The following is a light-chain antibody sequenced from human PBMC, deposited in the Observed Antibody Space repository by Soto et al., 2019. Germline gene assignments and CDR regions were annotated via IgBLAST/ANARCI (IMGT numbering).Light chain of an antibody. CDR1: QSVDSN. Sequence: EILMTQSPATLSVSPGERATLSCRASQSVDSNFAWYQQKPGQAPRLLIYGASTRATGISARFSGSGSGTEFTLTISSLQSEDLGVYYCQQYNNWWTFGQGTKVEI. CDR3: QQYNNWWT. J-gene: IGKJ1*01. V-gene: IGKV3-15*01. CDR2: GAS.